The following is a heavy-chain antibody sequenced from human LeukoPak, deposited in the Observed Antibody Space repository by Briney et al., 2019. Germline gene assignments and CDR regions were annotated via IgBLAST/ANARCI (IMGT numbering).Heavy chain of an antibody. CDR3: AKGARYRYGYWGDY. Sequence: PGRSLRLSCAASGFTFSSYAMHWVRQAPGKGLEWVAVISYDGSNKYYADSVKGRFTISRDNSKNTLYLQMNSLRAEDTAVYYCAKGARYRYGYWGDYWGQGTLVTVSS. V-gene: IGHV3-30-3*01. CDR1: GFTFSSYA. CDR2: ISYDGSNK. D-gene: IGHD5-18*01. J-gene: IGHJ4*02.